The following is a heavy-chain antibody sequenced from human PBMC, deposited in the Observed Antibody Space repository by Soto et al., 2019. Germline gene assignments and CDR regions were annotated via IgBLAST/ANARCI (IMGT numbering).Heavy chain of an antibody. D-gene: IGHD3-9*01. CDR3: AKWYYHTGGFDY. CDR1: GFTFSSFV. J-gene: IGHJ4*02. V-gene: IGHV3-23*01. CDR2: INGFGGST. Sequence: EVQVLESGGGLVQRGGSLRLSCAGSGFTFSSFVMTWVRQAPGRGLEWVSGINGFGGSTYYGDSVKGRFTISRDNSKNTLYLQMNSLRAEDTAVYYCAKWYYHTGGFDYWGQGTLVTVSS.